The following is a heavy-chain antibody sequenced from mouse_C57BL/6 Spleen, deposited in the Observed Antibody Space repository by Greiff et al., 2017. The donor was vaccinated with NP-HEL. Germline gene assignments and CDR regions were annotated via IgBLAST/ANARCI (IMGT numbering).Heavy chain of an antibody. D-gene: IGHD2-4*01. CDR3: ARVYDDYDGDWYFDV. J-gene: IGHJ1*03. CDR2: INPNNGGT. Sequence: EVQLQQSGPELVKPGASVKISCKASGYTFTDYYMNWVKQSHGKSLEWIGDINPNNGGTSYNQKFKGKATLTVDKSSSTAYMELRSLTSEDSAVYYCARVYDDYDGDWYFDVWGTGTTVTVSS. V-gene: IGHV1-26*01. CDR1: GYTFTDYY.